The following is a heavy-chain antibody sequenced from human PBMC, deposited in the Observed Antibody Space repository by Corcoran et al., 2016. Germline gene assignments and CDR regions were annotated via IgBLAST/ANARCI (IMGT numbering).Heavy chain of an antibody. CDR1: GYTFTGYY. CDR3: ARETPRDGGHEVDS. CDR2: INPNSGGT. J-gene: IGHJ4*02. V-gene: IGHV1-2*02. Sequence: QVQLVQSGAEVKKPGASVKVSCKASGYTFTGYYIHWVRQAPGQGLEWMGWINPNSGGTNYGQKFQGRVTMTRDTSISTAYMELSRLTSDDTALYYCARETPRDGGHEVDSWGQGTLVTVSS.